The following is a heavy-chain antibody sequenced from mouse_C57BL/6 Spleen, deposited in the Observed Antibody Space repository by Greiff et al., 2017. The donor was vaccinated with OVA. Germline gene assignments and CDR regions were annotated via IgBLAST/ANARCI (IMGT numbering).Heavy chain of an antibody. V-gene: IGHV1-59*01. CDR3: ARGGLGRHWYFDV. D-gene: IGHD4-1*01. CDR2: IDPSDSYT. Sequence: QVQLQQPGAELVRPGTSVKLSCKASGYTFTSYWMHWVKQRPGQGLEWIGVIDPSDSYTNYNQTFKGKATLTVDTSSSTAYMQLSSLTSEDSAVYYCARGGLGRHWYFDVWGTGTTVTVSS. CDR1: GYTFTSYW. J-gene: IGHJ1*03.